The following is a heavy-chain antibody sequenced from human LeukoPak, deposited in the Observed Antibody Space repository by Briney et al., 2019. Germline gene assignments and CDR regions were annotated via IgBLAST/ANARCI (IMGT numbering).Heavy chain of an antibody. Sequence: ASVKVSCKASGYTFTGYYMHWVRQAPGQGLEWMGWISAYNGNTNYAQKFQGRVTMTTDTSTSTAYMELRSLRSDDTAVYYCARVPLYPIAVEVFDYWGQGTLVTVSS. J-gene: IGHJ4*02. D-gene: IGHD6-19*01. CDR3: ARVPLYPIAVEVFDY. CDR1: GYTFTGYY. CDR2: ISAYNGNT. V-gene: IGHV1-18*04.